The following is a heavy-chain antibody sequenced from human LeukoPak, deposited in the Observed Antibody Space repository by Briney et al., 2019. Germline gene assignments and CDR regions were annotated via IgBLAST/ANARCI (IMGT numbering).Heavy chain of an antibody. J-gene: IGHJ3*02. CDR3: ARDAGVNAFDI. CDR2: IYYSGST. CDR1: GGSISSGGYY. V-gene: IGHV4-31*03. Sequence: SETLSLTCTVSGGSISSGGYYWSWIRQHPGKGLEWIGYIYYSGSTYYNPSLKSRVTRSVDTSKNQFSLKLSSVTAADTAVYYCARDAGVNAFDIWGQGTMVTVSS.